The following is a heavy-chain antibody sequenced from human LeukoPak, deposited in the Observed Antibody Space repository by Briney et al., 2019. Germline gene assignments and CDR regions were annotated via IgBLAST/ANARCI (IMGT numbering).Heavy chain of an antibody. CDR1: GFTFSDYY. J-gene: IGHJ5*02. CDR2: TSPSGGTI. CDR3: AKDDEGGTDWFDP. D-gene: IGHD2-15*01. Sequence: PVGSLRLSCAASGFTFSDYYMSWIRQAPETGLEWLSYTSPSGGTIYYTDSVKGRFTMSRDNAQNALYLEMNSLRAEDTAVYYCAKDDEGGTDWFDPWGQGTLVTVSS. V-gene: IGHV3-11*01.